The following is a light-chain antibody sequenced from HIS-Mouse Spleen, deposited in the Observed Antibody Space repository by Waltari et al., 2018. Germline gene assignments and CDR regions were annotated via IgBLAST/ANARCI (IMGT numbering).Light chain of an antibody. CDR2: EVS. Sequence: DMVMTQTPLSLSVTPGQPASISCKSSQSLLHSDGKTDLYWYLQKPGLPPQLLIYEVSNPFSGGPVRFRGSGLWTDFTLKICRVEAEDVGVYYCMHSIQLPYTFGQGTKLEIK. CDR1: QSLLHSDGKTD. CDR3: MHSIQLPYT. V-gene: IGKV2D-29*01. J-gene: IGKJ2*01.